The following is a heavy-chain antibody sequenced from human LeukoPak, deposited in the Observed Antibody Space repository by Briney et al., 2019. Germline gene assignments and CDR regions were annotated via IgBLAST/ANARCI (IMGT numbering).Heavy chain of an antibody. CDR3: ASGPGDFDASDI. V-gene: IGHV3-7*01. CDR2: IKENGNEQ. Sequence: GGSLRLSCTSSGFTFSSYWMSWVRQAPGKGPEWVAHIKENGNEQYYADSVKGRFTISRDNAKKSLCLQMNSLRAEDTALYYCASGPGDFDASDIWGQGTMVTVSS. J-gene: IGHJ3*02. CDR1: GFTFSSYW. D-gene: IGHD1-14*01.